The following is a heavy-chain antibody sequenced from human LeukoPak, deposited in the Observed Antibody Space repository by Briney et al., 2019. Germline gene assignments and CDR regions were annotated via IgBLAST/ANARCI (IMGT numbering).Heavy chain of an antibody. Sequence: GGSLRLSCAASGFTFSSYAMSWVRQAAGKGLEWVSAVGGSGGSTYYADSVKGRFTISRDNSKNTLYLQMNSLRAEDTAVYYCAKGGQDDSSGYYYPPVYYYYMDVWGKGTTVTVSS. J-gene: IGHJ6*03. V-gene: IGHV3-23*01. CDR2: VGGSGGST. CDR3: AKGGQDDSSGYYYPPVYYYYMDV. D-gene: IGHD3-22*01. CDR1: GFTFSSYA.